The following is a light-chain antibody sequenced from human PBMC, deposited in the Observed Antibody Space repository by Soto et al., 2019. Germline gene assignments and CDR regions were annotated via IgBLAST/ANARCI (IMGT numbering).Light chain of an antibody. CDR2: RAS. Sequence: DIQMTQSPSTLSASVGDRVTITCRASQSISSWLAWYQQKPGKAPNLLIYRASSLESGVPSRFSGSGSGTEFSLTIRSLQPDDFAAYYCQQYDPYSPWTFGQGTKVEIQ. CDR1: QSISSW. CDR3: QQYDPYSPWT. J-gene: IGKJ1*01. V-gene: IGKV1-5*03.